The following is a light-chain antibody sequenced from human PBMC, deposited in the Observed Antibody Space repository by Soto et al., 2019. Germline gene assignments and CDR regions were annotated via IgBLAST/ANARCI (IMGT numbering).Light chain of an antibody. CDR3: SSYTGTTTLVE. CDR2: EVS. CDR1: SSDVGAYGY. V-gene: IGLV2-14*01. Sequence: QSVLTQPASVSGSPGQSVTISCTGTSSDVGAYGYVSWFQQHPGKAPKLIIFEVSYRASGVSIRFSGSKSGNTASLTISGLQAEDEADYYCSSYTGTTTLVEFGGGTQLTVL. J-gene: IGLJ2*01.